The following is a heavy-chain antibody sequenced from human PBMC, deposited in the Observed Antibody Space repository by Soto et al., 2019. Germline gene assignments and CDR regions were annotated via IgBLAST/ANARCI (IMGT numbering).Heavy chain of an antibody. CDR3: AGPRYNSGWLVDH. CDR1: GFTFSSYG. CDR2: IWYDGSKK. D-gene: IGHD6-19*01. Sequence: QVQLVESGGGVVQPGRSLRLSCAASGFTFSSYGMHWVRQAPGKGLEWVAVIWYDGSKKYYADSVKGRFTVSRDNSKNTLYLQMNSLRAEDTAVYYCAGPRYNSGWLVDHWGQGTLVTVSS. J-gene: IGHJ4*02. V-gene: IGHV3-33*01.